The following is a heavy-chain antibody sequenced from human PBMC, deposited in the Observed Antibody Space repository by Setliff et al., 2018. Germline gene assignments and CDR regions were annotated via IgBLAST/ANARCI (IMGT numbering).Heavy chain of an antibody. CDR1: GGTFSSYA. CDR3: ARVPYYYRWDY. Sequence: SVKVSCKASGGTFSSYAISWVRQAPGQGLEWMGGIIPIFGTANYAQKFQGRVTMTTDTSTSTAYMELSSLRSEDTAVYYCARVPYYYRWDYWGQGTLVTVSS. D-gene: IGHD1-26*01. V-gene: IGHV1-69*05. J-gene: IGHJ4*02. CDR2: IIPIFGTA.